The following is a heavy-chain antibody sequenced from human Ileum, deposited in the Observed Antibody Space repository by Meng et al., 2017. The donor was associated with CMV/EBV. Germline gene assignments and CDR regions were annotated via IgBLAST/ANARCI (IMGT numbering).Heavy chain of an antibody. CDR3: ARGSSSWAFSY. V-gene: IGHV4-4*07. CDR2: VYSSGST. D-gene: IGHD2-2*01. J-gene: IGHJ4*02. Sequence: QVKLKESGPGLVKPSETLSLTCTVSGGSISGSYWSWIRQPATKGLEWIGRVYSSGSTDYNPSLQSRVTMSVDTSKNQFSLKLSSVTAADTAVYYCARGSSSWAFSYWGQGTLVTVSS. CDR1: GGSISGSY.